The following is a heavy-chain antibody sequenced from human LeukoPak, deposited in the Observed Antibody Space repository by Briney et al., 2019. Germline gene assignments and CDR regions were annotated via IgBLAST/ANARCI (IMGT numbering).Heavy chain of an antibody. CDR2: FSGSGKDT. J-gene: IGHJ4*02. D-gene: IGHD6-6*01. CDR1: GFTFRNYA. Sequence: GGSLRLSCAASGFTFRNYAMNWVRQAPGKGLEWVSSFSGSGKDTYYADSVKGRLTISRDDSKNTLSLQMDSLRADDTAVYYCARDLGIAARPVFDQWGQGTLVTVSS. V-gene: IGHV3-23*01. CDR3: ARDLGIAARPVFDQ.